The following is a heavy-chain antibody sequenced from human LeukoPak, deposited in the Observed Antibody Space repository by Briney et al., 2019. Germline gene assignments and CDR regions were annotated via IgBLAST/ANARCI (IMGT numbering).Heavy chain of an antibody. V-gene: IGHV4-4*07. CDR3: ARELYTVLFSYMDV. D-gene: IGHD3-10*02. CDR1: GGSISSYY. J-gene: IGHJ6*03. Sequence: SETLSLTCTVSGGSISSYYWSWIRQPAGKGLEWIGRIYTSGSTNYNPSLKSRVTMSVDTSKNQFSLKLSSVTAADTAVYYCARELYTVLFSYMDVWGKGTTVTVSS. CDR2: IYTSGST.